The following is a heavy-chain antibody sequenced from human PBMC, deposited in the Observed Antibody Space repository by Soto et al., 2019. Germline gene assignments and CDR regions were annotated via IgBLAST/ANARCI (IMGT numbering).Heavy chain of an antibody. D-gene: IGHD3-10*01. J-gene: IGHJ4*02. Sequence: SETQSLTCTVSGGSISSYYWSWIRQPPGKGLEWIGYIYYSGSTNYNPSPKSRVTISVDTPKNQLSLKLSSVTAADTAVYYCARGLRYGSGRYDRFGHYCDYWGQGTMGTVSA. CDR2: IYYSGST. CDR1: GGSISSYY. CDR3: ARGLRYGSGRYDRFGHYCDY. V-gene: IGHV4-59*01.